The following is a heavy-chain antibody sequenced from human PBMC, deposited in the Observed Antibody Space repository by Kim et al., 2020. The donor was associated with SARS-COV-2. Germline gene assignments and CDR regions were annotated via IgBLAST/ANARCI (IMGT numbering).Heavy chain of an antibody. CDR3: AVHLMYYEIDY. Sequence: ASVKVSCKASGYTFTSYAMHWVRQAPGQRLEWMGWINAGNGNTKYSQKFQGRVTITRDTSASTAYMELSSLRSEDTVVYYCAVHLMYYEIDYWGQGTLVTVSS. CDR2: INAGNGNT. V-gene: IGHV1-3*01. J-gene: IGHJ4*02. D-gene: IGHD3-3*01. CDR1: GYTFTSYA.